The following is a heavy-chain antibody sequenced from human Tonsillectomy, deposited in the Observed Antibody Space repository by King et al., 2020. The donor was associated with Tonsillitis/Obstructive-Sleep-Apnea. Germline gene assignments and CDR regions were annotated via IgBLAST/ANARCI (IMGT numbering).Heavy chain of an antibody. J-gene: IGHJ4*02. Sequence: VQLVESGGGQVKPGGSLRLSCAASGFTFSSYNMNWVRQAPGKGLEWVSSISSSSSYIYYADSVKGRFTISRDNAKNSLYLQMNSLRAEDTAVYYCARGGYCSGGSCYRTNDYWGQGTLVTVSS. D-gene: IGHD2-15*01. CDR2: ISSSSSYI. CDR1: GFTFSSYN. CDR3: ARGGYCSGGSCYRTNDY. V-gene: IGHV3-21*01.